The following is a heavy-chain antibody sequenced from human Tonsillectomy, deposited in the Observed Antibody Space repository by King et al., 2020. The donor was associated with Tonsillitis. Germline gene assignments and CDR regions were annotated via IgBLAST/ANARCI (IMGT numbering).Heavy chain of an antibody. CDR3: TATVSNGDFFGG. J-gene: IGHJ6*04. CDR1: GFTVNNAW. D-gene: IGHD4-17*01. CDR2: FKSKTDGGTT. Sequence: VQLVESGGGLVKPGGSLRLSCAASGFTVNNAWMSWVRQAPGKGLEWVGRFKSKTDGGTTDYAAPVKGRFNISREDSKNTLYVQMNSLKTEDTAVYYCTATVSNGDFFGGWGKGTTVIVSS. V-gene: IGHV3-15*01.